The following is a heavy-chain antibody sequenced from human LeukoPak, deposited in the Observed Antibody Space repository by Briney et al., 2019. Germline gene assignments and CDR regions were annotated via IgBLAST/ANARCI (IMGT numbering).Heavy chain of an antibody. V-gene: IGHV4-31*03. D-gene: IGHD4-17*01. CDR3: ARVRDGDYGYIGFDP. Sequence: PSETLSLTCTVSGGSISSSNYYWGWIRQPPGKGLEWIGYIYYSGRTYYNPSLKSRVAISVDTSKNQFSLKLSSVTAADTAVYHCARVRDGDYGYIGFDPWGQGTLVTVSS. J-gene: IGHJ5*02. CDR1: GGSISSSNYY. CDR2: IYYSGRT.